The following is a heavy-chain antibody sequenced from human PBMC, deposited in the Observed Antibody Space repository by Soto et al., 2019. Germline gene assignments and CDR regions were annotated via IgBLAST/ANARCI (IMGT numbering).Heavy chain of an antibody. V-gene: IGHV4-31*02. CDR2: LYYGGST. CDR1: GGSINTYGYY. J-gene: IGHJ5*02. CDR3: ARDSGDYRTRHNWFDP. D-gene: IGHD2-21*02. Sequence: PSETLSLICSVAGGSINTYGYYWSCSRQHAGRGMEWFGYLYYGGSTYSPQSLKSRGIISLDTSENQFSLHLRSVTAAATAVYYSARDSGDYRTRHNWFDPWGQGTLVTVSS.